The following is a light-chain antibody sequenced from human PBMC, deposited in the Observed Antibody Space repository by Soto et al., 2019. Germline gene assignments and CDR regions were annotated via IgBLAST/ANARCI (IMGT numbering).Light chain of an antibody. Sequence: EIVLTQSPGTLSLSPGERATLSCRASQSVSSRYLAWYQQRPGQAPRLLISSASTRATGVPDRFSGSGSGTDFTLTISRLKPEDIAVYYCERYDGTPPWTFGQGTKVEIK. CDR1: QSVSSRY. J-gene: IGKJ1*01. V-gene: IGKV3-20*01. CDR3: ERYDGTPPWT. CDR2: SAS.